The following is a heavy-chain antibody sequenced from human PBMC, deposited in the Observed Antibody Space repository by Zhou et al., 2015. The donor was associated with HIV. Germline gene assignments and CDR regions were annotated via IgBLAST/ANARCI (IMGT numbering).Heavy chain of an antibody. CDR2: IIPILGIA. J-gene: IGHJ6*02. CDR1: GGTFSSYT. Sequence: QVQLVQSGAEVKKPGSSVKVSCKASGGTFSSYTISWVRQAPGQGLEWMGRIIPILGIANYAQKFQGRVTITADKSTSTAYMELSSLRSEDTAVYYCARVCPPDHYYDSSGYSSYYYGMDVWGQGTTVTVSS. D-gene: IGHD3-22*01. CDR3: ARVCPPDHYYDSSGYSSYYYGMDV. V-gene: IGHV1-69*02.